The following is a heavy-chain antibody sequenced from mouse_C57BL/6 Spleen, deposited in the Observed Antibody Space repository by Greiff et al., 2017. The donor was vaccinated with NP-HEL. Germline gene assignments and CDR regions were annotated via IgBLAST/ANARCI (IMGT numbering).Heavy chain of an antibody. CDR3: ARWLLLNAMDY. CDR2: IYPGGGYT. CDR1: GYTFTNYW. D-gene: IGHD2-3*01. Sequence: VKLVESGAELVRPGTSVKMSCKASGYTFTNYWIGWAKQRPGHGLEWIGDIYPGGGYTNYNEKFKGKATLTADKSSSTAYMQFSSLTSEDSAIYYCARWLLLNAMDYWGQGTSVTVSS. J-gene: IGHJ4*01. V-gene: IGHV1-63*01.